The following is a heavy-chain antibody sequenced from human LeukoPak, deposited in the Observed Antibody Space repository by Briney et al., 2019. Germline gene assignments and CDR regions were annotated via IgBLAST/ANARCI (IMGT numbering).Heavy chain of an antibody. D-gene: IGHD3/OR15-3a*01. V-gene: IGHV4-38-2*02. CDR1: GDSMRTDYF. Sequence: PSEPLSLTCSVSGDSMRTDYFWAWIRQPPGNALEWIGNFYYGRTTFNNPSLRSRVAISVDEAKRQFSLKVTSVTAADTAVYYCGGGLNGRHVDLWGQGILVTVSS. CDR3: GGGLNGRHVDL. J-gene: IGHJ4*02. CDR2: FYYGRTT.